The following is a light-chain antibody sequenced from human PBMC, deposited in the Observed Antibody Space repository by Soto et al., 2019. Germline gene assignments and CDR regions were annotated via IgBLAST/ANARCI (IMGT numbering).Light chain of an antibody. J-gene: IGKJ3*01. CDR3: QQLNSYSFT. CDR1: QGISSY. V-gene: IGKV1-9*01. Sequence: DIQLTQSPAFLSASVGDRVTITCRASQGISSYLAWYQQKPGKPPKLLIYAASTLQSGVPSRFSGSRSGTEFTLTISSLQPEDFATYYCQQLNSYSFTVDPGTKVDIK. CDR2: AAS.